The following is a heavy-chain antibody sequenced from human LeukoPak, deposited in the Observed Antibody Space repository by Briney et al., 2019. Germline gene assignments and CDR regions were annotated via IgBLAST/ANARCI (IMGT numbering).Heavy chain of an antibody. J-gene: IGHJ4*02. Sequence: SETLSLTCTVSGGSMSSSSYYWGWIRQPPGKGLEWIGSVYYSGSTYQNPSLKSRVTISVDTSKNQFSLKLSSVTAADTAVYYCARVPTVTFFDYWGQGTLVTVSS. V-gene: IGHV4-39*07. CDR3: ARVPTVTFFDY. CDR1: GGSMSSSSYY. CDR2: VYYSGST. D-gene: IGHD4-17*01.